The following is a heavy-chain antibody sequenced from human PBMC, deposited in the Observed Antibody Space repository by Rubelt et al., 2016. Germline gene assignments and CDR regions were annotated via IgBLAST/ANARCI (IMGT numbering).Heavy chain of an antibody. CDR1: GFPLSSYW. V-gene: IGHV3-7*03. Sequence: EVQLLESGGGLVQPGGSLRLSCAASGFPLSSYWMTWVRQAPGKGLEWVANIKEDGSLKYYVDSVKDRFTISRDNARNSLYLQMNSLGVADTAVYYCVKGVGYLGPWGQGTLVTVSS. CDR3: VKGVGYLGP. J-gene: IGHJ5*02. D-gene: IGHD2-8*02. CDR2: IKEDGSLK.